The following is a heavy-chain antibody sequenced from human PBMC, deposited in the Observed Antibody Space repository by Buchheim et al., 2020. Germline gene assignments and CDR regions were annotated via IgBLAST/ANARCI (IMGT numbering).Heavy chain of an antibody. CDR2: ISTSGRT. CDR3: ARGRPAGGQYYFDY. CDR1: GGSISSDSYY. V-gene: IGHV4-61*02. J-gene: IGHJ4*02. Sequence: QVQLQESGPGLVKPSQTLSLICTVSGGSISSDSYYWSWIRQPVGKGLECIGRISTSGRTIYNPSLKSRVTISVDTSKNQFSVELSSVTAADTAVYYCARGRPAGGQYYFDYWGQGT. D-gene: IGHD6-13*01.